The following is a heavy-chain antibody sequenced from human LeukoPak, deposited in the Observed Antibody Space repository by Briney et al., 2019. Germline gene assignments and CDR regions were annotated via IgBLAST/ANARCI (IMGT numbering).Heavy chain of an antibody. V-gene: IGHV3-20*01. D-gene: IGHD3-22*01. CDR2: MYWNGGST. J-gene: IGHJ3*02. CDR3: ARDRDSSGYSNDAFDI. CDR1: GFTFSSYE. Sequence: GGSLRLSCAASGFTFSSYEMNWVRQAPGQGLEWVCGMYWNGGSTGYADSVKGRFTISRDNAKNSLYLQMNSLRAEDTALYHCARDRDSSGYSNDAFDIWGQGTMVTVSS.